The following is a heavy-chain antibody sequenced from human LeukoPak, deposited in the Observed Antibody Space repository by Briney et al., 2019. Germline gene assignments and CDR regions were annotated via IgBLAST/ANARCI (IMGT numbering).Heavy chain of an antibody. CDR3: VRGRRSYGFDH. J-gene: IGHJ4*02. CDR2: LGSGGDT. D-gene: IGHD3-16*01. V-gene: IGHV3-13*01. CDR1: GFSFNNYD. Sequence: GGSLRLSCAASGFSFNNYDMHWVRQAPGKGLEWVSGLGSGGDTYYPDSVRGRFTISKETAKNSLYLQMAGLRDDDTAVYYCVRGRRSYGFDHWGQGTQVTVSS.